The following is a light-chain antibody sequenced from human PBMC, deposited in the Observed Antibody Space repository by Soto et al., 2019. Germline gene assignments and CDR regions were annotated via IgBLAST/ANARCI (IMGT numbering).Light chain of an antibody. Sequence: QSALTQAPSVSGTPGQRVTISCSGSSSNIGSNSVYWYQHLTGTAPKLLIYRNNQRPSGVPDRISGSKSDTSASLAISGLRSEDEADYYCATWDDSLSGFVFXTGTKVTVL. J-gene: IGLJ1*01. CDR2: RNN. CDR1: SSNIGSNS. CDR3: ATWDDSLSGFV. V-gene: IGLV1-47*01.